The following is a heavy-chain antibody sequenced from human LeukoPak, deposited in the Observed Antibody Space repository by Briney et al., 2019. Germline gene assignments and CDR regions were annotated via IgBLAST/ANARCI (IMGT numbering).Heavy chain of an antibody. CDR1: GGTSSSYA. CDR2: IIPIFGTA. CDR3: ARDRYDSSGYYVDY. D-gene: IGHD3-22*01. J-gene: IGHJ4*02. Sequence: GASVKVSCKAYGGTSSSYAISWVRQAPGQGVEWMGGIIPIFGTANYAQQLQGRVKITADESTSTAYMELSSLRSEDTAVYYCARDRYDSSGYYVDYWGQGTLVTVSS. V-gene: IGHV1-69*01.